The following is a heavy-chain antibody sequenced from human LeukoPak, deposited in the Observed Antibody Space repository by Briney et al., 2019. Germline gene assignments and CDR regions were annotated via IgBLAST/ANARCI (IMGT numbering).Heavy chain of an antibody. Sequence: GGSLRLSCAASGFTFSNAWMNWVRQAPGKGLEWVGRIKSKTDGGTTDYAAPVKGRFTISRDDSKNTLYLQMNSLKTEDTAVYYCARLRGGSRPFDYWGQGTLVTVSS. D-gene: IGHD1-26*01. CDR2: IKSKTDGGTT. CDR1: GFTFSNAW. CDR3: ARLRGGSRPFDY. V-gene: IGHV3-15*07. J-gene: IGHJ4*02.